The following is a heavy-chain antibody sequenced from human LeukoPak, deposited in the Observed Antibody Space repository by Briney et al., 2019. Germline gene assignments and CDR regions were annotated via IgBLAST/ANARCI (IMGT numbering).Heavy chain of an antibody. Sequence: HPGGSLRLSCAASGFTFSSYWMHWVRQAPGKGLMWVSRINTDGTSTTYADSVKGRFTISRDNAKNTLYLQMNSLRAEDTAVYYCARESRATVTTGGVIDYWGQGTLVTVSS. CDR3: ARESRATVTTGGVIDY. J-gene: IGHJ4*02. CDR1: GFTFSSYW. V-gene: IGHV3-74*01. CDR2: INTDGTST. D-gene: IGHD4-17*01.